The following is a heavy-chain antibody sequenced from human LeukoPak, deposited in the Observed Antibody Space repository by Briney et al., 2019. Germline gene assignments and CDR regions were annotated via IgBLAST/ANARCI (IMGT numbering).Heavy chain of an antibody. Sequence: SETLSLTCTVSGGSISSSSYYWGWIRQPPGKGLEWIGSIYYSGSTYYNPSLKSRVTISVDTSKNQFSLKLSSVTAADTAVYYCAIRFSSSWYSDAFDIWGQGTMVTVSS. V-gene: IGHV4-39*01. CDR1: GGSISSSSYY. CDR2: IYYSGST. CDR3: AIRFSSSWYSDAFDI. D-gene: IGHD6-13*01. J-gene: IGHJ3*02.